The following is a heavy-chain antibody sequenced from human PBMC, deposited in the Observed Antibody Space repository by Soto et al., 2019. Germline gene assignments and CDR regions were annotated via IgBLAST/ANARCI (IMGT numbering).Heavy chain of an antibody. CDR3: ARSGFTLYSSSWYWDY. V-gene: IGHV3-7*05. J-gene: IGHJ4*02. CDR2: IKQDGSEK. D-gene: IGHD6-13*01. Sequence: GGSLRLSCAASGFTFSSYWMSWVRQAPGKGLEWVANIKQDGSEKYYVDSVKGRFTISRDNAKNSLYLQMNSLRAEDTAVYYCARSGFTLYSSSWYWDYWGQGTLVTVSS. CDR1: GFTFSSYW.